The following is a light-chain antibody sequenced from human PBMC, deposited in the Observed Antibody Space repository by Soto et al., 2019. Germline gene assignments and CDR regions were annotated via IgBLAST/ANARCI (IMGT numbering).Light chain of an antibody. Sequence: EIVLTQSPGTLSLSPGERATLSCRASQSVSSSYLAWYQQKPGQAPMLLIYGASNRATGIPDRFSVSASATDLILTISRLEHEDFAVYCCQHYGTSGLFGPGTKVDIK. CDR2: GAS. CDR1: QSVSSSY. CDR3: QHYGTSGL. J-gene: IGKJ3*01. V-gene: IGKV3-20*01.